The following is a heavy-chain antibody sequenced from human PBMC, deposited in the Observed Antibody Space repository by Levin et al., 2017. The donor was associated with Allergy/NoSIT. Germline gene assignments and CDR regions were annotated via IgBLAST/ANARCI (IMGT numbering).Heavy chain of an antibody. V-gene: IGHV3-30*18. CDR2: ISYDGSNK. CDR1: GFTFSSYG. CDR3: AKDGLGGYSSNGYFDL. J-gene: IGHJ2*01. D-gene: IGHD2-8*01. Sequence: GGSLRLSCAASGFTFSSYGMHWVRQAPGKGLEWVAVISYDGSNKYYADSVKGRFTISRDNSKNTLYLQMNSLRAEDTAVYYCAKDGLGGYSSNGYFDLWGRGTLVTVSS.